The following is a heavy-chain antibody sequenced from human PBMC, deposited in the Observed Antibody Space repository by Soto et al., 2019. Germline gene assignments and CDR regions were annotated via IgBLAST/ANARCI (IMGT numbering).Heavy chain of an antibody. D-gene: IGHD2-8*01. Sequence: SETLSLTCTVSGGSISSGDYYWTWIRQPPGKGLEWIGYIYYSGSTFYNPSLRSRLAISVDTSKNQFSLRLSSVTAADTAVYYCASRPGYCTNGVCYNHFDYWGQGILVTAPQ. CDR2: IYYSGST. J-gene: IGHJ4*02. CDR3: ASRPGYCTNGVCYNHFDY. V-gene: IGHV4-30-4*01. CDR1: GGSISSGDYY.